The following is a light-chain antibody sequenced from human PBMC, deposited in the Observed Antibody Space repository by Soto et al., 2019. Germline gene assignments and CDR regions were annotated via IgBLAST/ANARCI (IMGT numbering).Light chain of an antibody. J-gene: IGKJ4*01. CDR3: QQGASFPLA. V-gene: IGKV1-12*01. CDR1: EYIGTW. CDR2: AAS. Sequence: DIQMTPSPSSVSASVGDTVTITCRASEYIGTWLAWYQQKPGKAPNLLISAASSLQSGVPTRFSGSGSGTDFTLTISSLQPEDCATYFCQQGASFPLAFGGGTKVEIK.